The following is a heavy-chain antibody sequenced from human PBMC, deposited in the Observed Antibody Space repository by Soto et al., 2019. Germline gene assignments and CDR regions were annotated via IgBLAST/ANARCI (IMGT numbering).Heavy chain of an antibody. CDR2: IYYSGST. J-gene: IGHJ6*02. D-gene: IGHD3-10*01. V-gene: IGHV4-59*02. CDR3: ARVRYYYGSGYYYYGMDV. CDR1: FGSVSSYY. Sequence: SETLSLTCTCSFGSVSSYYWRLIRQPPGKGLECIGYIYYSGSTNYNPSLKSRVTISVDTSKNQFSLKLSSVTAADTAVYYCARVRYYYGSGYYYYGMDVWGQGTTVTVSS.